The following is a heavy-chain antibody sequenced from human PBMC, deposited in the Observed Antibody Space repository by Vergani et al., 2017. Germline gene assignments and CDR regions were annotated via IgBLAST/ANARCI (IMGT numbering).Heavy chain of an antibody. Sequence: QVQLVQSGAEVKKHGSSVKVSCKASGGTFSSYAISWVRQAPGQGLEWMGRIIPILGIANYAQKFQGRVTITADKSTSTAYMELSSLRSEDTAVYYCARDVMTAMGYFDYWGQGTLVTVSS. CDR2: IIPILGIA. D-gene: IGHD5-18*01. J-gene: IGHJ4*02. CDR1: GGTFSSYA. V-gene: IGHV1-69*04. CDR3: ARDVMTAMGYFDY.